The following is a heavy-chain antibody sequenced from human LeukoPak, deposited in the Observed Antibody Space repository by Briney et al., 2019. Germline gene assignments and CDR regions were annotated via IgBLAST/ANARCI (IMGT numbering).Heavy chain of an antibody. V-gene: IGHV4-38-2*02. CDR1: GYSISSGYY. CDR2: IYHSGST. D-gene: IGHD6-6*01. Sequence: SETLYLTCDVSGYSISSGYYWGWIRQPPGKGLEWIGSIYHSGSTYYNPSLKSRVTISVDTSKNQFSLKLSSVTATDAAIYYCERERSGSSDYWGQGTLVTVSS. CDR3: ERERSGSSDY. J-gene: IGHJ4*02.